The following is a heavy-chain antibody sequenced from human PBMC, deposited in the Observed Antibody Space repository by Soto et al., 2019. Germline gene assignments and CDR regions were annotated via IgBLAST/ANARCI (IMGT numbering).Heavy chain of an antibody. J-gene: IGHJ4*01. CDR3: ARESGYGAGNSFNNYIDS. CDR1: GFNLHWCW. CDR2: IKTDASEK. V-gene: IGHV3-7*01. D-gene: IGHD3-10*01. Sequence: PGGSLRLSCAASGFNLHWCWMSWVRQAPGKGLEWLATIKTDASEKKYVDSVKGRFTMSRDNAKNSVYLQMDSLRTEDTAVYYCARESGYGAGNSFNNYIDSWGHGTLVTVSS.